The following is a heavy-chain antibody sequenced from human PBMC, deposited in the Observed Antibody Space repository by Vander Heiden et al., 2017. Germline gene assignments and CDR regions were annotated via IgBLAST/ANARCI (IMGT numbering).Heavy chain of an antibody. V-gene: IGHV4-39*01. J-gene: IGHJ5*02. D-gene: IGHD6-13*01. CDR1: GGSISSSSYY. Sequence: QLQLQESGPGLVKPSETLSLTCTVSGGSISSSSYYWGWISQPPGKGLEWIGSIYYSGSTYYNPSLKSRVTISVDTSKNQFSLKLSSVTAADTAVYYCAITGYSSSWANWFDPWGQGTLVTVSS. CDR3: AITGYSSSWANWFDP. CDR2: IYYSGST.